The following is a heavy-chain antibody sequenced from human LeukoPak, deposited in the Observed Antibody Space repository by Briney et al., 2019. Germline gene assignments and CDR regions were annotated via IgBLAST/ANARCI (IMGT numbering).Heavy chain of an antibody. Sequence: GGSLRLSCAASGFTFSSYWMHWVRQAPGKGLVWVSRINSDGSSTNYANSVKGRFTISGDNAKNTLYLQMNSLGAEDTAVYYCARAGEYCSSTSCPDRFDPWGQGALVTVSS. CDR2: INSDGSST. CDR3: ARAGEYCSSTSCPDRFDP. D-gene: IGHD2-2*01. J-gene: IGHJ5*02. V-gene: IGHV3-74*01. CDR1: GFTFSSYW.